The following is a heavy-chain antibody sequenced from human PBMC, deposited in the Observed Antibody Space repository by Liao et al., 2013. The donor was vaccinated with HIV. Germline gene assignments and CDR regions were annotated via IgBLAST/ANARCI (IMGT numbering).Heavy chain of an antibody. J-gene: IGHJ3*02. CDR3: ARAQIGWGTYDAFDM. V-gene: IGHV4-34*01. Sequence: QVQLEQWGAGLLKPSETLSLTCDVFVGSFSAYYWSWIRQPPGKGLEWIGEINDSGITNYNLALKSRVTLSADTSKKQISLYLKSVTAADTAVYYCARAQIGWGTYDAFDMWGQGTMVTVSS. CDR2: INDSGIT. CDR1: VGSFSAYY. D-gene: IGHD6-19*01.